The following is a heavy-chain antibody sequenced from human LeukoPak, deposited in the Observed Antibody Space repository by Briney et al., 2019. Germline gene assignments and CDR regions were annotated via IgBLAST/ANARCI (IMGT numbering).Heavy chain of an antibody. V-gene: IGHV3-74*01. CDR1: GFTFSSYW. CDR3: ARASGYDYLDFDY. Sequence: GGSLRLSCAASGFTFSSYWMHWVRQAPGKGLVWVSRINSDGSSTSYADSVKGRFTISRDNAKNTLYLQMDSLRAEDTAVYYCARASGYDYLDFDYWGQGTLVTVSS. J-gene: IGHJ4*02. CDR2: INSDGSST. D-gene: IGHD5-12*01.